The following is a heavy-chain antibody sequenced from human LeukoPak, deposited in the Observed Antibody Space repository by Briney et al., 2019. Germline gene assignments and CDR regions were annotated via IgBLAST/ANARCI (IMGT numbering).Heavy chain of an antibody. Sequence: ASVKVSCKASGYTFTSYGISWVRQAPGQGLEWMGWISAYNGNTNYAQKLQGRVTMTTDTSTSTAYMELRSLRSDDTAVYYCARSFPYDILTGYTDHNWFDPWGQGTLVTVSS. CDR1: GYTFTSYG. CDR2: ISAYNGNT. D-gene: IGHD3-9*01. V-gene: IGHV1-18*01. J-gene: IGHJ5*02. CDR3: ARSFPYDILTGYTDHNWFDP.